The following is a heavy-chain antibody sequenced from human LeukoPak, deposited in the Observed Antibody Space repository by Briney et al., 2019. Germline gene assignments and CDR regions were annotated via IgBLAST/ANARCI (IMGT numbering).Heavy chain of an antibody. J-gene: IGHJ6*03. Sequence: AASVKVSCKTSGYTFTNNWMHWVRQAPGQGLEWVGVINPTGTSTLYAQNFQGRVTLTRDMSTTTDYMELRSLTSEDTAVYYCARGRDSSSWYRYYYYMDVWGKGTTVTISS. V-gene: IGHV1-46*01. CDR3: ARGRDSSSWYRYYYYMDV. CDR2: INPTGTST. CDR1: GYTFTNNW. D-gene: IGHD6-13*01.